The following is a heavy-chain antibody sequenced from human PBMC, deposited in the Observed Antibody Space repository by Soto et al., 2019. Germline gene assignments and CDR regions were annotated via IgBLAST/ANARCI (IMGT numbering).Heavy chain of an antibody. CDR1: GGSINNYH. J-gene: IGHJ6*01. Sequence: KPSETLSLTCTVSGGSINNYHWSWIRQPPGRGLEWIGYVFSSGSANYNPSLKSRVTISVDTSKNQFSLKLASVTAADTAVYFCARDTPLTEEDYDEDYYDGIDVCGQGTPVTVST. CDR3: ARDTPLTEEDYDEDYYDGIDV. V-gene: IGHV4-59*01. CDR2: VFSSGSA. D-gene: IGHD4-17*01.